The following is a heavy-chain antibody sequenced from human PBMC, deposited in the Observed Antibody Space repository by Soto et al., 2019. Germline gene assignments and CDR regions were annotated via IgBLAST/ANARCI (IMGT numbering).Heavy chain of an antibody. CDR3: ARTAYCGGDCYLDY. J-gene: IGHJ4*02. D-gene: IGHD2-21*02. V-gene: IGHV3-7*03. Sequence: EVQLVESGGGLVQPGGSLRLSCAASGFTFSSYWMSWVRQAPGKGLEWVANIKQDGSEKYYVDSVKGRFTISRDNAKNSLYLQMNSLRAEDTAVYYCARTAYCGGDCYLDYWGQGTLVTVSS. CDR2: IKQDGSEK. CDR1: GFTFSSYW.